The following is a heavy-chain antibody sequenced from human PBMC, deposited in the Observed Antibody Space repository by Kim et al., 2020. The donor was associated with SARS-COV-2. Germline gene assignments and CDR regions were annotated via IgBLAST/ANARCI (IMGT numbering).Heavy chain of an antibody. V-gene: IGHV3-48*04. CDR3: ARVEQQLVVGVY. CDR1: GFTFSSYS. J-gene: IGHJ4*02. Sequence: GGSLRLSCAASGFTFSSYSMNWVRQAPGKGLEWVSYISSSSSTIYYADSVRGRFTISRDNAKNSLYLQLNSLRAEDTAVYYCARVEQQLVVGVYWGQGILVTVSS. D-gene: IGHD6-13*01. CDR2: ISSSSSTI.